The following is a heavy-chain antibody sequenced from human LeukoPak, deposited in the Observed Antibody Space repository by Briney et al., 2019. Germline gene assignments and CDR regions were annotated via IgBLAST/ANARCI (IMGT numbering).Heavy chain of an antibody. CDR2: ISTDGSST. CDR3: ARGGDSSNWYPGYFEY. V-gene: IGHV3-74*03. J-gene: IGHJ4*02. Sequence: GGSLRLSCAASGFSFSSYWMHWVRQAPGKGLVWVARISTDGSSTTYADSVKGRFTISRDNAKNTVDLQLNSLRAEDTAVYYCARGGDSSNWYPGYFEYWGQGALVTVSS. D-gene: IGHD6-13*01. CDR1: GFSFSSYW.